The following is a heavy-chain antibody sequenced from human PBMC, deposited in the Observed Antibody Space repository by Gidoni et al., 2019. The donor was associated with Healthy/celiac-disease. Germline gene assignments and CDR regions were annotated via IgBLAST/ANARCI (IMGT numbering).Heavy chain of an antibody. V-gene: IGHV4-61*01. D-gene: IGHD1-1*01. CDR1: GGSVGSGSDY. Sequence: QVQLPESGPGLVKPSGSLALTCKVPGGSVGSGSDYWSWIRQPPGKGLEWSGYISASGSTNYNPSLNSRVTISVDTSKNQFSLKLSSVTAADPAVYYCARVDNVYKWYAFDIWGQGTMVPVSS. CDR2: ISASGST. J-gene: IGHJ3*02. CDR3: ARVDNVYKWYAFDI.